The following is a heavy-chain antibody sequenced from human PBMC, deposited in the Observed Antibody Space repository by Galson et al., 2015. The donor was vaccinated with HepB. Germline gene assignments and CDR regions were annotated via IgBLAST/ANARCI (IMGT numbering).Heavy chain of an antibody. CDR1: GYTFTSYY. J-gene: IGHJ3*02. Sequence: SVKVSCKASGYTFTSYYMHWVRQAPGQGLEWMGIINPSGGSTSYAQKFQGRVTMTRDTSTSTVYMELSSLRSEDTAVYYCAISVRYYYDSRGAFDIWGQGTMVTVSS. CDR2: INPSGGST. D-gene: IGHD3-22*01. V-gene: IGHV1-46*03. CDR3: AISVRYYYDSRGAFDI.